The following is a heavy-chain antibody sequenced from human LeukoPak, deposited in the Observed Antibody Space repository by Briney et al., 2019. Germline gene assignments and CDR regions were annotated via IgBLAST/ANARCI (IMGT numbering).Heavy chain of an antibody. V-gene: IGHV4-59*01. CDR1: GGSISSYY. D-gene: IGHD6-13*01. Sequence: SETLSLTCTVSGGSISSYYWSWIRQPPGKGLEWIGYIYYSGSTNYNPPLKSRVTISVDTSKNQFSLKLSSVTAADTAVYYCARAAAAAVNWFDPWGQGTLVTVSS. CDR3: ARAAAAAVNWFDP. CDR2: IYYSGST. J-gene: IGHJ5*02.